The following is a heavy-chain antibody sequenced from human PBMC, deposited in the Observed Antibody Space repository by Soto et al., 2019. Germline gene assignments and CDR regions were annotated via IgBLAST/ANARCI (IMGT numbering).Heavy chain of an antibody. D-gene: IGHD3-22*01. J-gene: IGHJ4*02. CDR3: ARAYDSSGYADQIDY. V-gene: IGHV1-18*01. Sequence: QVQLVQSGAEVKKPGASVKVSCKASGYTFTSYGISWVRQAPGQGLEWMGWISAYNGNTNYAQKLQGRVTMTTDTSTSTAYMELRSLRSDDTAADYCARAYDSSGYADQIDYWGQGTLVTVSS. CDR1: GYTFTSYG. CDR2: ISAYNGNT.